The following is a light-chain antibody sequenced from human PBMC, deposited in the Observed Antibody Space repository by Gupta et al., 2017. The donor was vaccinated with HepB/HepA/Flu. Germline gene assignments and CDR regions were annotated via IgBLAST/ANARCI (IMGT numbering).Light chain of an antibody. J-gene: IGLJ2*01. CDR3: AARDDSLNGHVV. CDR2: TNN. CDR1: TSNIGSNS. V-gene: IGLV1-44*01. Sequence: QPQLTQPPSASGTPAPTVTISCSGSTSNIGSNSVNWDQQRPGMAPKPLIYTNNQRPSGVPDRFSGSKSGTSASLAISGLQSEDEADYYCAARDDSLNGHVVFGGGTKLTVL.